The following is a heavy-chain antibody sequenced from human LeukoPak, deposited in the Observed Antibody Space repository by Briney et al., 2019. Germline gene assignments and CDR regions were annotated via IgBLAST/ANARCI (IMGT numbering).Heavy chain of an antibody. CDR1: GGTFSSYA. D-gene: IGHD4-17*01. CDR3: ARIDDYGDYEY. V-gene: IGHV1-69*05. CDR2: IIPIFGTA. J-gene: IGHJ4*02. Sequence: SVKVSCKASGGTFSSYAISWVRQAPGQGLEWMGRIIPIFGTANYAQKFQGRVTITTDESTSTAYMGLSSLRSEDTAVYYCARIDDYGDYEYWGQGTLVTVSS.